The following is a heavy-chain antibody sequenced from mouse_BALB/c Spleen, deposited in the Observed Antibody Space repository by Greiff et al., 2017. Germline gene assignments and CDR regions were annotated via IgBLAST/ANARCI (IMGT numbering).Heavy chain of an antibody. CDR2: INPYNGAT. J-gene: IGHJ3*01. CDR3: ARAETGTLAY. D-gene: IGHD4-1*01. Sequence: EVQLQQSGPELVKPGASVKISCKASGYSFTGYYMHWVKQSHVKSLEWIGRINPYNGATSYNQNFKDKASLTVDKSSSTAYMELHSLTSEDSAVYYCARAETGTLAYWGQGTLVTVSA. V-gene: IGHV1-31*01. CDR1: GYSFTGYY.